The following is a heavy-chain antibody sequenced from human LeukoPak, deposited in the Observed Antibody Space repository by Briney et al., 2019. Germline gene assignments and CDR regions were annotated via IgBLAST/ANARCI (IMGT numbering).Heavy chain of an antibody. CDR1: EFTFSTYG. V-gene: IGHV3-30*02. CDR3: AKDHRNRAKEEIDY. CDR2: IWYDGSHK. Sequence: GGSLRLSCAASEFTFSTYGMHWVRQAPGKGLEWVAIIWYDGSHKYYADSVKGRFTISRDNSKNTLYLQMNSLRAEDTAVYYCAKDHRNRAKEEIDYWGQGTLVTVSS. J-gene: IGHJ4*02. D-gene: IGHD1-14*01.